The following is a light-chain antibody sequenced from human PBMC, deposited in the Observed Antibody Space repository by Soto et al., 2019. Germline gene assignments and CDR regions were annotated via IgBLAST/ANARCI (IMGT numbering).Light chain of an antibody. CDR2: DAS. CDR3: QQYNSYSPT. V-gene: IGKV3-11*01. Sequence: EIVLTQSPSTLSLSPGERATLSCRASQSVSSYLAWYQQKPGQAPRLLIYDASNRATGIPARFSGSGSGTDFTLTISSLEPEDFAVYYCQQYNSYSPTFGQGTRLEIK. CDR1: QSVSSY. J-gene: IGKJ5*01.